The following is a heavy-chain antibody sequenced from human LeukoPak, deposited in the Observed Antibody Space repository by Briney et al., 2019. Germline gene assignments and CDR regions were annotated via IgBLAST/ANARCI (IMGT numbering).Heavy chain of an antibody. J-gene: IGHJ5*02. CDR3: TTEPPMDFFVVLPA. D-gene: IGHD2-2*01. V-gene: IGHV3-30*02. CDR1: GFSFRSSA. Sequence: PGGSLRLSCAASGFSFRSSAMHWVRQAPGKGLEWMAFMRSDGSDEHYADSVKGRFTISRDNSKNTLYLQMNSLKTEDTAVYYCTTEPPMDFFVVLPAWGQGTLVTVSS. CDR2: MRSDGSDE.